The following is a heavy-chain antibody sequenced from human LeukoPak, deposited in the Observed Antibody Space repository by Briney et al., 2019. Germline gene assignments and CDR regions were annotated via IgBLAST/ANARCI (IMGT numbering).Heavy chain of an antibody. CDR1: GGSISSGGYY. J-gene: IGHJ4*02. CDR3: ARGPSYSYGKDFDY. D-gene: IGHD5-18*01. Sequence: SQTLSLTCTVSGGSISSGGYYWSWIRQHPGKGLEWIGYIYYSGSTYYNPSLKSRVTISVDTSKYQFSLKLSSVTAADTAVYYCARGPSYSYGKDFDYWGQGTLVTVSS. CDR2: IYYSGST. V-gene: IGHV4-31*03.